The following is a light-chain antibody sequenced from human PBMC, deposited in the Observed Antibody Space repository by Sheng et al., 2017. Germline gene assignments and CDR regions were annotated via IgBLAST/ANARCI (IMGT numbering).Light chain of an antibody. Sequence: QSALTQPPSASGSPGQSVTISCTGTSSDVGGYNYVSWYQQHPGKAPKLMIYEVSKRPSGVPDRFSGSKSGNMASLTVSGLQAEDEADYYCSSYAGSNNKVFGTGTKVTVL. CDR2: EVS. V-gene: IGLV2-8*01. CDR1: SSDVGGYNY. CDR3: SSYAGSNNKV. J-gene: IGLJ1*01.